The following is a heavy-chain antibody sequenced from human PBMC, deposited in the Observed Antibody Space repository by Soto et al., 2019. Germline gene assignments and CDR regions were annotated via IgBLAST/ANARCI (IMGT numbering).Heavy chain of an antibody. Sequence: PSETLSLTCTVSGGSVSSGSYYWSWIRQPPGKGLEWIGYIYNSGRYNYNPSLESRLTISIDTSKNQFSLRLASVTAADTAVYYCARTLPNRQLFDSWSQGTLVTVSS. CDR3: ARTLPNRQLFDS. J-gene: IGHJ4*02. CDR2: IYNSGRY. V-gene: IGHV4-61*01. D-gene: IGHD1-1*01. CDR1: GGSVSSGSYY.